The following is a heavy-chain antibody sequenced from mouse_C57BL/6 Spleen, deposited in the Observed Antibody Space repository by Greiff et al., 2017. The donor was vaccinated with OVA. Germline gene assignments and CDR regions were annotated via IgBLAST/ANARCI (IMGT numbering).Heavy chain of an antibody. V-gene: IGHV1-15*01. Sequence: QVHVKQSGAELVRPGASVTLSCKASGYTFTDYEMHWVKQTPVHGLEWIGAIDPETGGTAYNQKFKGKAILTADKSSSTAYMQLRSLTSEDSAVYYCTRLRAMDYWGQGTSVTVSS. CDR3: TRLRAMDY. CDR1: GYTFTDYE. J-gene: IGHJ4*01. CDR2: IDPETGGT. D-gene: IGHD2-12*01.